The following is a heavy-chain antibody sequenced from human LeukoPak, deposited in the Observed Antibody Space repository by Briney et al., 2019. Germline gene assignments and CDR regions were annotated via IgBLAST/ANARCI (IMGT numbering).Heavy chain of an antibody. CDR1: GFTFSSYA. CDR3: ARDASPGRTVTTSQYYYYYYYMDV. J-gene: IGHJ6*03. CDR2: ISNKGGST. D-gene: IGHD4-17*01. Sequence: GGSLRLSCAASGFTFSSYAMHWVRQAPGKELEYVSGISNKGGSTYYASSVKGRFTISRDNSKNTLYLQMGSLRAEDMAVYYCARDASPGRTVTTSQYYYYYYYMDVWGKGTTVTVSS. V-gene: IGHV3-64*01.